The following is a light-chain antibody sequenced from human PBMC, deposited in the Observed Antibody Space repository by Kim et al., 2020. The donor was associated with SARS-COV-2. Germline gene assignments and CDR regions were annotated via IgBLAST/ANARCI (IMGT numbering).Light chain of an antibody. V-gene: IGLV3-21*04. J-gene: IGLJ2*01. Sequence: PGRTARVSCGGNGMGSKSVHWYQQKSGQAPVLVIYYDSDRPSGIPERFSGSNSGNTATLTISRVEAGDEADYYCQVWDSSSDHRVVFGGGTQLTVL. CDR1: GMGSKS. CDR3: QVWDSSSDHRVV. CDR2: YDS.